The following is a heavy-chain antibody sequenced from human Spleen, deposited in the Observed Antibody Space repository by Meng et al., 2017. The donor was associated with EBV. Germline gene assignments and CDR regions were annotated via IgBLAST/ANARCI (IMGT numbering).Heavy chain of an antibody. CDR3: ARGGHFGAAAGPDY. Sequence: QGQRQQWGAALLRPSESLHLTCVIYCGSFSAYYWSWIRQPPGKGLELIGEINHSGSNNYNPSLKSRVTISVDTSKNQFSLKLSSVTAADTAVYYCARGGHFGAAAGPDYWGQGTLVTVSS. CDR2: INHSGSN. J-gene: IGHJ4*02. CDR1: CGSFSAYY. D-gene: IGHD6-13*01. V-gene: IGHV4-34*01.